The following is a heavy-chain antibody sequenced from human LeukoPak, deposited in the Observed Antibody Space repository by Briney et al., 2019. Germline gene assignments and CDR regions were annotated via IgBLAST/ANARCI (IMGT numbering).Heavy chain of an antibody. V-gene: IGHV3-23*01. CDR1: GFTFSSYA. CDR3: AKLGDILTGYPYYFDY. J-gene: IGHJ4*02. CDR2: IVGSGAGT. Sequence: SGGSLRLSCAASGFTFSSYAMSWVRQAPGKGLEWVPFIVGSGAGTYYADSVKGRFTISRDNSKNTLYLQMSSLRAEDTAVYYCAKLGDILTGYPYYFDYWGQGTLVTVSS. D-gene: IGHD3-9*01.